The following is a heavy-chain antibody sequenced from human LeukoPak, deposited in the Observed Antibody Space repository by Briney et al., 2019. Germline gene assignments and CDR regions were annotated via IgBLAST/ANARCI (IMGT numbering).Heavy chain of an antibody. V-gene: IGHV4-59*01. Sequence: SETLSLTCTISGGSISSYYWSWIRQPPGKGLEWIGYIYYSGSTNYNPSLKSRVTISVDTSKNQFSLKLSSVTAADTAVYYCARGFGGSYAWHFDYWGQGTLVTVSS. CDR3: ARGFGGSYAWHFDY. J-gene: IGHJ4*02. D-gene: IGHD1-26*01. CDR1: GGSISSYY. CDR2: IYYSGST.